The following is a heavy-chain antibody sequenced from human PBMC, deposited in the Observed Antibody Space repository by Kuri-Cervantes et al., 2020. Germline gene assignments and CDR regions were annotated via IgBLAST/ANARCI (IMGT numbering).Heavy chain of an antibody. Sequence: SQTLSLTCAFYGGSFSDYYWIWIRQAPGKGLEWIGENHHRGYINYNPSLKSRVTISVDTSKNQFSLKLSSVTAADTAVYYCARSSDYGDYDAFDIWGQGTMVTVSS. J-gene: IGHJ3*02. CDR3: ARSSDYGDYDAFDI. V-gene: IGHV4-34*01. CDR2: NHHRGYI. D-gene: IGHD4-17*01. CDR1: GGSFSDYY.